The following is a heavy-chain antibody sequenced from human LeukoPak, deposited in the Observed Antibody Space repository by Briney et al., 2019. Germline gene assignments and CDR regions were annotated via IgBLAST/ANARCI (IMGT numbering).Heavy chain of an antibody. CDR1: GFTFSSYA. CDR2: ISYDGSNK. J-gene: IGHJ4*02. D-gene: IGHD1-26*01. Sequence: GGSLRLSCAASGFTFSSYAMHWVRQAPGKGLEWVAVISYDGSNKYYADSVKGRFTISRDNSKNTLYLQMNSLRAEDTAVYYCARGFVVGATRAIDYWGQGTLVTVSS. CDR3: ARGFVVGATRAIDY. V-gene: IGHV3-30-3*01.